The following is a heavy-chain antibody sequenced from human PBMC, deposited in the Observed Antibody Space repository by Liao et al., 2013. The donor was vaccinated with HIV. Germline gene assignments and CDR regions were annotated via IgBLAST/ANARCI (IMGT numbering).Heavy chain of an antibody. J-gene: IGHJ4*02. Sequence: QLQLQESGPGLVKPSETLSLTCTVSGGSITSSSYYWDWIRQPPGKGLEWIGSIYYSGNTYYNPSLKSRVIISVDTSKNQFSLKLSSVTAADTAVYYCARDVPITIFGVIIMSGGPNYFDYWGQGTLVTVSS. D-gene: IGHD3-3*01. CDR2: IYYSGNT. CDR3: ARDVPITIFGVIIMSGGPNYFDY. V-gene: IGHV4-39*07. CDR1: GGSITSSSYY.